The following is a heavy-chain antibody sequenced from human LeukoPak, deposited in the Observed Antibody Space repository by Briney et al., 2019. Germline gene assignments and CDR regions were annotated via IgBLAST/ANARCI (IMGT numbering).Heavy chain of an antibody. V-gene: IGHV3-48*01. Sequence: GGSLRLSCAASGFTFSSYSMNWVRQAPGKGLEWVSYISSSSSTIYYADSVKGRFTISRDNAKNSLYLQMSSPRAEDTAVYYCARVLLIAVAGSSYYYYYGMDVWGQGTTVTVSS. CDR3: ARVLLIAVAGSSYYYYYGMDV. CDR1: GFTFSSYS. J-gene: IGHJ6*02. CDR2: ISSSSSTI. D-gene: IGHD6-19*01.